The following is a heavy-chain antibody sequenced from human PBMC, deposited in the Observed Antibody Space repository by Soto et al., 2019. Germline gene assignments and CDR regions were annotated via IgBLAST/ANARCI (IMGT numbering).Heavy chain of an antibody. V-gene: IGHV4-39*01. CDR1: CGSIISSSYY. Sequence: SETLSLTCTFSCGSIISSSYYWGWIRQPPGKGLEWIGSIYYSGSTYHNPSLKSRVTISVDTSKNQFSLKLSSVTAADTAVYYCARRRQAAALDYWGQGTLVTVSS. CDR3: ARRRQAAALDY. J-gene: IGHJ4*02. CDR2: IYYSGST. D-gene: IGHD6-13*01.